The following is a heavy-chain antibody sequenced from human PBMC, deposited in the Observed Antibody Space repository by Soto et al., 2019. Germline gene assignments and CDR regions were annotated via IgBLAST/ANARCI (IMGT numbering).Heavy chain of an antibody. CDR3: ARGGGWEYQLLWGFDY. D-gene: IGHD2-2*01. CDR1: GFTFKNYW. V-gene: IGHV3-7*03. J-gene: IGHJ4*02. Sequence: EVPLVESGGDFVHPGGSLRLSCAASGFTFKNYWMSWVRQAPGKGLEWVANIKQDGSEKYYVDSVKGRFTISRDNAKSSLYMQMNSLRVEDTAVYFCARGGGWEYQLLWGFDYWGQGALVTVSS. CDR2: IKQDGSEK.